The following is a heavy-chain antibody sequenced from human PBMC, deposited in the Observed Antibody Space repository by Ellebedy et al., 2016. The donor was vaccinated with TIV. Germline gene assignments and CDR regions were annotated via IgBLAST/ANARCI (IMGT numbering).Heavy chain of an antibody. D-gene: IGHD1-26*01. CDR2: ISAYNGNT. Sequence: AASVKVSCKASGYTFTDYGFSWVRQAPGQGLEWMGWISAYNGNTNYAQNLEVRVTMTTDTSTSTAYMELRSLRSDDTAIYYCARESPGHRSAWSKGIVGTHYYFDYWGQGTLVTVSS. CDR1: GYTFTDYG. CDR3: ARESPGHRSAWSKGIVGTHYYFDY. V-gene: IGHV1-18*04. J-gene: IGHJ4*02.